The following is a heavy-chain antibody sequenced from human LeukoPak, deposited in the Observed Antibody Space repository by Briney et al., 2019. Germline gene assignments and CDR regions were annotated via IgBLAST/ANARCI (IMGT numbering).Heavy chain of an antibody. CDR3: ARLVSYYYGSGSYQQGGDY. V-gene: IGHV5-10-1*01. CDR2: IDTSDSYS. D-gene: IGHD3-10*01. Sequence: ESLKISCKGSGYSFTSYWISWVRQMPGKGREWMGRIDTSDSYSNYSPSFQGHVTISPDKPISTAYLQWSSLKASDTAMYYCARLVSYYYGSGSYQQGGDYWGQGTLVTVSS. CDR1: GYSFTSYW. J-gene: IGHJ4*02.